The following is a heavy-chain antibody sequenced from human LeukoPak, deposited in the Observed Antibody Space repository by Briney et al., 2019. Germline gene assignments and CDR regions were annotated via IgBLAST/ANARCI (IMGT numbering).Heavy chain of an antibody. CDR3: ARDDFIGYSSGWYYFDY. V-gene: IGHV3-23*01. J-gene: IGHJ4*02. Sequence: RAGGSPRLSCAASGFTFSTYAMNWVRQAPGKGLEWVSSISGDTGNTYYADSVKGRFTISRDDSTNTLYLQMNSLRAEDTAVYYCARDDFIGYSSGWYYFDYWGQGTLVTVSS. CDR2: ISGDTGNT. CDR1: GFTFSTYA. D-gene: IGHD6-19*01.